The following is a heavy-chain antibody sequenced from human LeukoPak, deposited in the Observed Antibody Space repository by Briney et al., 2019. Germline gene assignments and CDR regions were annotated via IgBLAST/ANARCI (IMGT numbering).Heavy chain of an antibody. J-gene: IGHJ4*02. CDR2: FDPEDGET. Sequence: ASVKVSFKVSGYTLTELSMHWVRQAPGKGGEWMGGFDPEDGETIYAQKFQGRVTMTEDTSTDTAYMELSSLRSEDTAVYYCATGWKAVAAPLFEYWGQGTLVTVSS. V-gene: IGHV1-24*01. D-gene: IGHD6-19*01. CDR3: ATGWKAVAAPLFEY. CDR1: GYTLTELS.